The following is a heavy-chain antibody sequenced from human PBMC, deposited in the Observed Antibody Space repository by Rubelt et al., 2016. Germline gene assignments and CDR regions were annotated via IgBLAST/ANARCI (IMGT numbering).Heavy chain of an antibody. CDR3: ARGRSGIVVAIRWFDP. J-gene: IGHJ5*02. Sequence: QVQLQESGPGLVKPSGTLSLTCAVSGGSISSSNWWSWVRQPPGKGLEWIGEINHSGSTNYNPSLKSRVTISVDTSKNQFSLKLSSVTAADTAVYYCARGRSGIVVAIRWFDPWGQGTLVTVSS. CDR1: GGSISSSNW. V-gene: IGHV4-4*02. D-gene: IGHD2-21*01. CDR2: INHSGST.